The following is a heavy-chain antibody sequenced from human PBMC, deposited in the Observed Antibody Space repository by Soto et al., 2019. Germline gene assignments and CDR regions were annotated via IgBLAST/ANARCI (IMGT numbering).Heavy chain of an antibody. V-gene: IGHV4-59*08. CDR3: ARHWDAGYSSGWPLGTDI. J-gene: IGHJ3*02. CDR1: GGSISSYY. D-gene: IGHD6-19*01. Sequence: QVQLQESGPGLVKPSETLSLTCTVSGGSISSYYWSWIRQPPGKGLEWIGYIYYSGSTNYNPSLKSRVTISVDTSKNQFSLKLSSVTAAVTAVYYCARHWDAGYSSGWPLGTDIWGQGTMVTVSS. CDR2: IYYSGST.